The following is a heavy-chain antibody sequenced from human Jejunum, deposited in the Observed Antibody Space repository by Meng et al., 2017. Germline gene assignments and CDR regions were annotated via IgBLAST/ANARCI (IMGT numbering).Heavy chain of an antibody. D-gene: IGHD1-26*01. Sequence: QVQLVRSGIEVKKPGASVKLSCKASGYIFTSYGISWMRQAPGQRLEWLGWISPYNGDTDYAQRLQGRVTLTTDTSTTTAYMELRSLRSDDTAVYFCAREPGGQGAADYWGQGTLVTVSS. CDR1: GYIFTSYG. CDR3: AREPGGQGAADY. J-gene: IGHJ4*02. CDR2: ISPYNGDT. V-gene: IGHV1-18*01.